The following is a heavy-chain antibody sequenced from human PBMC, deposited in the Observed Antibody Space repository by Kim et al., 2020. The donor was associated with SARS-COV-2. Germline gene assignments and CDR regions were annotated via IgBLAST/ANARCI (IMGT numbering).Heavy chain of an antibody. J-gene: IGHJ4*02. Sequence: QKFQGRVTINADESTSTAYMELSRLRSEDTAVYYCARGAYCGGDCYPVDYWGQGTLVTVSS. CDR3: ARGAYCGGDCYPVDY. V-gene: IGHV1-69*01. D-gene: IGHD2-21*02.